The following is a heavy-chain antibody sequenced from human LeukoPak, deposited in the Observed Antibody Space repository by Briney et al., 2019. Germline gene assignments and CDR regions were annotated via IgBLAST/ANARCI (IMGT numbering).Heavy chain of an antibody. CDR2: IYHSGST. CDR3: ARSKLGPREDNFDY. D-gene: IGHD3-16*01. V-gene: IGHV4-30-2*01. J-gene: IGHJ4*02. CDR1: GGSISSGGYS. Sequence: SETLSLTCAVSGGSISSGGYSWSWIRQPPGKGLEWIGYIYHSGSTYYNPSLKSRVTISVDRSKNQFSLKLSSVTAADTAVYYCARSKLGPREDNFDYWGQGTLVTVSS.